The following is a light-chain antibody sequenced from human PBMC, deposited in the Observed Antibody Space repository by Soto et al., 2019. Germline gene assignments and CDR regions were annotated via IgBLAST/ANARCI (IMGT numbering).Light chain of an antibody. CDR2: HNN. V-gene: IGLV1-40*01. CDR1: SSNIGAGYD. J-gene: IGLJ1*01. CDR3: QSYDSTYV. Sequence: QSARTQPPSVSGAPGQRVTISCTGSSSNIGAGYDVHWYQQRPGTAPKLLIYHNNNRPSGVPDRFSGSQSGTSASLAITGLQAEDEADYYCQSYDSTYVFGTGSKVTV.